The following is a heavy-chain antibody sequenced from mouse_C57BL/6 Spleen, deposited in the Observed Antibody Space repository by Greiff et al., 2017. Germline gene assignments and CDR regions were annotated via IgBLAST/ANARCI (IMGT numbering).Heavy chain of an antibody. CDR2: ISSGGSYT. CDR1: GFTFSSYG. D-gene: IGHD1-1*01. Sequence: EVQRVESGGDLVKPGGSLKLSCAASGFTFSSYGMSWVRQTPDKRLEWVATISSGGSYTYYPDSVKGRFTISRDNAKNTLYLQMSSLKSEDTAMYYCARHGTTVDYFDYWGQGTTLTVSS. CDR3: ARHGTTVDYFDY. V-gene: IGHV5-6*01. J-gene: IGHJ2*01.